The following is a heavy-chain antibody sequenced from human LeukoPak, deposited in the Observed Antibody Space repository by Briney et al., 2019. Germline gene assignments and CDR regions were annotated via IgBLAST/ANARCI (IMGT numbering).Heavy chain of an antibody. CDR3: ARLAGYYYDSSDYYDSDYFDY. Sequence: GESLKISCKGSGYTFTAYRIGWVRQMPGKGLEWIDIIYPGDSDTSYSPSFKAQVTISADQSLSSAYLQWSSLKAADTAMYFCARLAGYYYDSSDYYDSDYFDYWGQGTLVTVS. CDR2: IYPGDSDT. D-gene: IGHD3-22*01. V-gene: IGHV5-51*01. CDR1: GYTFTAYR. J-gene: IGHJ4*02.